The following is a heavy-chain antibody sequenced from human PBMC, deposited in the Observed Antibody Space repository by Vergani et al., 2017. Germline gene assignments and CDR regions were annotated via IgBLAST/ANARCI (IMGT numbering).Heavy chain of an antibody. CDR2: IYHSGST. J-gene: IGHJ4*02. CDR3: ARASRWYYDSSGYYDY. V-gene: IGHV4-4*03. Sequence: QVQLQESGPGLVKPPGTLSLTCAVSGGSISSSNWWSWVRQPPGKGLEWIGEIYHSGSTNYNPSLKSRVTISVDKSKNQFSLKLSSGTAADTAVYYCARASRWYYDSSGYYDYWGQGTLVTVSS. CDR1: GGSISSSNW. D-gene: IGHD3-22*01.